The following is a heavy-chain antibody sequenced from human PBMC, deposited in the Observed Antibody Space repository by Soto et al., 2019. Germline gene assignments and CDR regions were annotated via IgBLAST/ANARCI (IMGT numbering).Heavy chain of an antibody. J-gene: IGHJ1*01. CDR3: ARLAYSGYLQT. V-gene: IGHV4-39*02. CDR1: GDSISTSPYY. D-gene: IGHD1-26*01. CDR2: IYYSGAT. Sequence: TLSLTCDVSGDSISTSPYYWGWIRQPPGKGLEWIASIYYSGATYYNPSLQSRVTISVDTSNNRFSLTLSSLTAADTAVYFCARLAYSGYLQTWGQGSLVTVSS.